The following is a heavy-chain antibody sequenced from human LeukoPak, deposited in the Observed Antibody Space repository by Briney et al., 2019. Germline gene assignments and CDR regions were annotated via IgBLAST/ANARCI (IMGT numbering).Heavy chain of an antibody. CDR1: GGSFSGYY. D-gene: IGHD6-13*01. J-gene: IGHJ4*02. V-gene: IGHV4-34*01. CDR3: ARGEGAAAGTAPSLDY. CDR2: INHSGST. Sequence: SETLSLTCAVYGGSFSGYYWSWIRQPPGKGLEWIGEINHSGSTNYNPSLKSRVTMSVDTSKNQFSLKLSSVTAADTAVYYCARGEGAAAGTAPSLDYWGQGTLVTVSS.